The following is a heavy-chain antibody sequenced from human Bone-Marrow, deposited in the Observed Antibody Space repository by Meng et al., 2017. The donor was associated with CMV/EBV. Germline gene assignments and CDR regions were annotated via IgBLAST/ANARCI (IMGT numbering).Heavy chain of an antibody. V-gene: IGHV2-70*20. D-gene: IGHD2-2*01. CDR3: ARGYCSSTTWGDNWFDP. CDR2: IDWDDDK. J-gene: IGHJ5*02. Sequence: SGPTLVPPTQTLTLTCTFSGFSHSTSGMCVSWVRQPPGKALEWLALIDWDDDKYYSTSLKTRLTISKDTSKNQVVLTMTNMDPVDTATYYCARGYCSSTTWGDNWFDPWGQGTLVTVSS. CDR1: GFSHSTSGMC.